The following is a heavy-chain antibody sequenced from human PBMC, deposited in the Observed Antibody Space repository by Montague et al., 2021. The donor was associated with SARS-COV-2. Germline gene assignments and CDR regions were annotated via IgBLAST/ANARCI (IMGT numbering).Heavy chain of an antibody. CDR2: KYYSGST. CDR1: GGSVSSGSYF. CDR3: ARTRFESRGYYIPPFDY. V-gene: IGHV4-61*01. Sequence: SETLSLTCTVSGGSVSSGSYFWNWIRQPPGKGLEWIRYKYYSGSTNYNLYLKSRVTISVDKSKNQFSLKLTSVTAADTAVYYCARTRFESRGYYIPPFDYWGQGTLVTVSS. J-gene: IGHJ4*02. D-gene: IGHD3-22*01.